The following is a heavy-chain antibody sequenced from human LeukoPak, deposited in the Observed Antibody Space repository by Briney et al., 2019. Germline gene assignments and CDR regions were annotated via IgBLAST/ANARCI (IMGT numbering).Heavy chain of an antibody. CDR3: ARGPVTLPYYYYGMDV. V-gene: IGHV4-34*01. J-gene: IGHJ6*02. CDR2: INHSGST. Sequence: SETLSLTCAVYGGSFSGYYWSWIRQPPGKGLEWIGEINHSGSTNYNPSLKSRVTMSVDTSKNQFSLKLSSVTAADTAVYYCARGPVTLPYYYYGMDVWGQGTTVTVSS. CDR1: GGSFSGYY. D-gene: IGHD2-21*02.